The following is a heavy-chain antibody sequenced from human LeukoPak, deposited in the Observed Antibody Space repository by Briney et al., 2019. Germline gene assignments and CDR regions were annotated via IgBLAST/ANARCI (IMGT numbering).Heavy chain of an antibody. J-gene: IGHJ4*02. CDR2: ISYDGSNK. V-gene: IGHV3-30*18. CDR3: AKDPEMSTSTIDY. D-gene: IGHD5-24*01. CDR1: GFTFSSYG. Sequence: GGSLRLSCAASGFTFSSYGMHWVRQAPGKGLEWVAVISYDGSNKYYADSVKGRFTISRDNSKNTLYLYMNSLRAEDTAVYYCAKDPEMSTSTIDYWGQGALVTVSS.